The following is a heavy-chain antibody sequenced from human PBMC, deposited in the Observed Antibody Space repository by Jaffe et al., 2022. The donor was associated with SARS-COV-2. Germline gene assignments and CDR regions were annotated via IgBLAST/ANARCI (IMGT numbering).Heavy chain of an antibody. CDR3: ARMVRGQSGAFDI. CDR1: GYSISSGYY. Sequence: QVQLQESGPGLVKPSETLSLTCTVSGYSISSGYYWGWIRQPPGKGLEWIGSIYHSGSTYYNPSLKSRVTISVDTSKNQFSLKLSSVTAADTAVYYCARMVRGQSGAFDIWGQGTMVTVSS. CDR2: IYHSGST. J-gene: IGHJ3*02. V-gene: IGHV4-38-2*02. D-gene: IGHD3-10*01.